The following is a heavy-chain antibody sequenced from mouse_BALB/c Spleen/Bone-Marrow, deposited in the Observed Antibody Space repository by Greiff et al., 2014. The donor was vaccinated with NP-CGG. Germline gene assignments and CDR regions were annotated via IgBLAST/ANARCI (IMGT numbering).Heavy chain of an antibody. V-gene: IGHV14-3*02. Sequence: EVQLQQSGAELVKPGASVKLSCTASGFNIEDTYMHWVKQRPEQGLEWIGRIDPANGNTKYGPKFQGKATITADTSSNTAYLQLSSLTSEDTAVYYCARYYYGSSYFDYWGQGTTLTVSS. CDR2: IDPANGNT. D-gene: IGHD1-1*01. CDR3: ARYYYGSSYFDY. J-gene: IGHJ2*01. CDR1: GFNIEDTY.